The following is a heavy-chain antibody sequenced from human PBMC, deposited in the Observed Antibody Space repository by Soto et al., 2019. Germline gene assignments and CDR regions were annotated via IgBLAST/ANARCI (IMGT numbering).Heavy chain of an antibody. V-gene: IGHV1-69*06. CDR2: IIPIFGTA. Sequence: SVKFSCNSSGGTFSSYAISWVLQAPGQGLEWMGGIIPIFGTANYAQKFQGRVTITADKSTSTAYMELSSLRSEDTAVYYCASNGDYFNWFDPWGQGNLVTGSS. D-gene: IGHD4-17*01. J-gene: IGHJ5*02. CDR3: ASNGDYFNWFDP. CDR1: GGTFSSYA.